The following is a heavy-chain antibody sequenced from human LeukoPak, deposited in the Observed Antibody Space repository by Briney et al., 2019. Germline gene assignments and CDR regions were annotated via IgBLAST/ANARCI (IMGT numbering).Heavy chain of an antibody. D-gene: IGHD3-22*01. CDR3: ARGRPKNNYENSGYLTKIDY. V-gene: IGHV4-38-2*02. J-gene: IGHJ4*02. Sequence: SETLSLTCTVSGYSISSGYYWGWIRQPPGKGLGWIGSIYHSGSTYYNPSLKSRVTISVDTSKNQFSLKLSSVTAADTAVYYCARGRPKNNYENSGYLTKIDYWGQGTLVTVSS. CDR1: GYSISSGYY. CDR2: IYHSGST.